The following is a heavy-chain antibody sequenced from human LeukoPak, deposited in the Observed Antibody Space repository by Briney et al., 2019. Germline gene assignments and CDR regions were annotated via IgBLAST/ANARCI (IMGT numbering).Heavy chain of an antibody. D-gene: IGHD6-6*01. CDR1: GYTFTSYS. Sequence: ASVKVSCKASGYTFTSYSMNWVRQAPGQGLEWMGWMNPNSGNTGYAQKFQGRVTITRSTSISTAYMELSSLRSEDTALYYCARGASRSFDYWGQGTLVTVSS. CDR3: ARGASRSFDY. V-gene: IGHV1-8*03. J-gene: IGHJ4*02. CDR2: MNPNSGNT.